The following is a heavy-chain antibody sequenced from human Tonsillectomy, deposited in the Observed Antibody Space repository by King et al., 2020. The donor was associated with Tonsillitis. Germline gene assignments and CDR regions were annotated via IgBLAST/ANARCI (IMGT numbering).Heavy chain of an antibody. D-gene: IGHD1-26*01. CDR1: GYSFTSYW. CDR3: ARLTQWELAGCDY. CDR2: INPGDSDT. V-gene: IGHV5-51*01. J-gene: IGHJ4*02. Sequence: QLVQSGAEVKKPGESLKISCKGSGYSFTSYWIGWVRQMPGKGLEWLGLINPGDSDTRYSPSFQGQVTISADKSISTAYLQWSSLKASDTAIFYCARLTQWELAGCDYRGQGTLVTVSS.